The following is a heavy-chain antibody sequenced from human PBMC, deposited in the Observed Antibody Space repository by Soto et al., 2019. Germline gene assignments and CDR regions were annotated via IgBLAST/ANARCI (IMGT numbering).Heavy chain of an antibody. J-gene: IGHJ4*02. Sequence: EVQLVESGGGLVQPGGSLRLSCAASGFTVSTKYMSWVRQAPGKGLEWVSVIYSGGSTFYADSVRGRFTISRDNSKNTVNLQINSLRAEDTAVYYCARDPWAAEYWRQGSLVTVSS. CDR1: GFTVSTKY. CDR2: IYSGGST. CDR3: ARDPWAAEY. D-gene: IGHD3-16*01. V-gene: IGHV3-66*01.